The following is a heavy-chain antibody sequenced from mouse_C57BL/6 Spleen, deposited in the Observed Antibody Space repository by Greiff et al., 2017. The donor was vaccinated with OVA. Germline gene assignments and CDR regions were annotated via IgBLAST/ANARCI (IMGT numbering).Heavy chain of an antibody. D-gene: IGHD2-4*01. CDR3: GRDYDGNFDY. J-gene: IGHJ2*01. CDR1: GYTFTSYW. Sequence: QVQLKQPGAELVKPGASVKLSCKASGYTFTSYWMHWVKQRPGQGLEWIGMIHPNSGSTNYNEKFKSKATLTVDKSSSTAYMQLSSLTSEDSAVYYCGRDYDGNFDYWGQGTTLTVSS. V-gene: IGHV1-64*01. CDR2: IHPNSGST.